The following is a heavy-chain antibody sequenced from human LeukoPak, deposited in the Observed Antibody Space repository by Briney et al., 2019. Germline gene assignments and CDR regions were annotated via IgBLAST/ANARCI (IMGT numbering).Heavy chain of an antibody. Sequence: GGSLRLSCAASGFTFSSYWMSWVRQAPGKGLEWVANIKQDGSEKYYVDSVKGRFTISRDNAKNSLYLQMNSLRAEDTAVYYCARGLDTAMVRVGYFDYWGQGTLVTVSS. V-gene: IGHV3-7*01. D-gene: IGHD5-18*01. CDR1: GFTFSSYW. CDR3: ARGLDTAMVRVGYFDY. CDR2: IKQDGSEK. J-gene: IGHJ4*02.